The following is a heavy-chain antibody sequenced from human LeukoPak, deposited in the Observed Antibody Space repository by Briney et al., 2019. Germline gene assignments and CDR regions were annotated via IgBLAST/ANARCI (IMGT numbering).Heavy chain of an antibody. CDR2: INHSGST. Sequence: PSETLSLTCAVYGGSFSGYYWGWIRQPPGKGLEWIGEINHSGSTNYNPSLKSRVTISVDTSKNQFSLKLSSVTAADTAVYYCARRYSSGWLQWYYFDYWGQGTLVTVSS. CDR1: GGSFSGYY. J-gene: IGHJ4*02. D-gene: IGHD6-19*01. V-gene: IGHV4-34*01. CDR3: ARRYSSGWLQWYYFDY.